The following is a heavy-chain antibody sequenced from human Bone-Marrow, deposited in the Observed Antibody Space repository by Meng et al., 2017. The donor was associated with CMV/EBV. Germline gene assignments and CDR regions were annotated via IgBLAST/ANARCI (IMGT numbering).Heavy chain of an antibody. CDR1: YTFTSYY. CDR2: INPSGGST. Sequence: YTFTSYYMHWVLQATGQRLEWMGIINPSGGSTSYAQKFQGRVTMTRDTSTSTVYMELSSLRSEDTAVYYCARDPSAAMATHLFYFDYWGQGTLVTVSS. CDR3: ARDPSAAMATHLFYFDY. J-gene: IGHJ4*02. V-gene: IGHV1-46*01. D-gene: IGHD5-24*01.